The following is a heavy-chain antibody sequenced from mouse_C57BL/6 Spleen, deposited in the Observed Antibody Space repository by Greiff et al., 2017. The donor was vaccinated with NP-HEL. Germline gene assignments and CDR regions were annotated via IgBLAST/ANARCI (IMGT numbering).Heavy chain of an antibody. D-gene: IGHD1-1*01. V-gene: IGHV1-81*01. CDR2: IYPRSGNT. CDR3: ATVITTVVPFDY. CDR1: GYTFTSYG. J-gene: IGHJ2*01. Sequence: VQLQQSGAELARPGASVKLSCKASGYTFTSYGISWVKQRTGQGLEWIGEIYPRSGNTYYNEKFKGKATLTADKSSSTAYMELRSLTSEDSAVYFCATVITTVVPFDYWGQGTTLTVSS.